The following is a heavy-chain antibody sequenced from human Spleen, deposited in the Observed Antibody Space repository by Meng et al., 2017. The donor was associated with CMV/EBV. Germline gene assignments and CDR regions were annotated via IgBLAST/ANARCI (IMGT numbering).Heavy chain of an antibody. Sequence: GSLRLSCTVSGGSISSYYWSWIRQPPGKGLEWIGYIYYSGSANYNPSLKSPVTMSVDTSKNQFSLKLSSVTAADTAVYYCTRETGEAFWSGSHDSWGQGKLVTVSS. V-gene: IGHV4-59*01. CDR3: TRETGEAFWSGSHDS. J-gene: IGHJ4*02. CDR2: IYYSGSA. CDR1: GGSISSYY. D-gene: IGHD3-3*01.